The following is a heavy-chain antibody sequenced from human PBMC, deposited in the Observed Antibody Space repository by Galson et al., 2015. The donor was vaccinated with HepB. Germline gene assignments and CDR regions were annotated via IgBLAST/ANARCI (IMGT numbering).Heavy chain of an antibody. CDR1: GFNFNDSA. D-gene: IGHD3-22*01. CDR3: TSHYFYDTSSSSPTFDY. CDR2: IRSKANDYAT. J-gene: IGHJ4*02. Sequence: SLRLSCATSGFNFNDSALLWVRQASGKGLEWVGRIRSKANDYATAYGASVKGRFTISRDDSKNTAFLHMSGLKTEDTAVYYCTSHYFYDTSSSSPTFDYWGQGTLVTVSS. V-gene: IGHV3-73*01.